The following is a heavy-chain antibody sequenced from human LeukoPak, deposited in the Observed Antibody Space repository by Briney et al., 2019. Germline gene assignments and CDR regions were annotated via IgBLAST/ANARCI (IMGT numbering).Heavy chain of an antibody. J-gene: IGHJ4*02. CDR3: AKDFSSGWPYCFDY. CDR1: GFTFSSYA. CDR2: ISYDGSNK. Sequence: GGSLRLSCAASGFTFSSYAMHWVRQAPGKGLEWVAVISYDGSNKYYADSVKGRFTISRDNSKNTLYLQMNNLRAEDTAVYYCAKDFSSGWPYCFDYWGQGTLVTVSS. V-gene: IGHV3-30*04. D-gene: IGHD6-19*01.